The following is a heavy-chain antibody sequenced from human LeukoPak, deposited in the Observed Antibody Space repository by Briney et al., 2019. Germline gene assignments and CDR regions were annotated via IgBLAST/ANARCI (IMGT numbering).Heavy chain of an antibody. D-gene: IGHD3-10*01. CDR3: AKSNGYGLVDI. CDR2: ILYSGST. J-gene: IGHJ3*02. CDR1: GGSFSGYY. V-gene: IGHV4-34*12. Sequence: PSETLSLTCAVYGGSFSGYYWSWIRQPPGKGLEWIGNILYSGSTYYSPSLKSRVTISLDTSRNQFSLKLNSVTAADTAVYYCAKSNGYGLVDIWGQGTMVTVSS.